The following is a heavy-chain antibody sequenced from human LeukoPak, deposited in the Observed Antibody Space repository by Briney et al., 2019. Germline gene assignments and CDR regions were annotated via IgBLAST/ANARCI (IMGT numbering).Heavy chain of an antibody. CDR3: ARDGTPDILTGYYRVGYFDY. V-gene: IGHV4-59*01. D-gene: IGHD3-9*01. CDR2: IYYSGST. J-gene: IGHJ4*02. CDR1: GGSISSYY. Sequence: SETLSLTCTVSGGSISSYYWSWIRQPPGEGLEWIGFIYYSGSTNYNPSLKSRVTISVDTSKNQFSLKLNSVTAADTAVYYCARDGTPDILTGYYRVGYFDYWGQGTLVTVSS.